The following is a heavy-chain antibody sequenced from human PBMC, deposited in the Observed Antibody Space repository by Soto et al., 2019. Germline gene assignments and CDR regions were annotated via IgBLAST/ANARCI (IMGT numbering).Heavy chain of an antibody. J-gene: IGHJ4*02. CDR1: GVTFNNYA. CDR3: TKANRYCSGANCFTFDY. V-gene: IGHV3-23*01. Sequence: XGCLRLSCTASGVTFNNYAMSWVRQAPGKGLEWVSTFSSGGGGTYYADSVKGRFTISRGNSKNTLSLQMNSLRAEDTAVYYCTKANRYCSGANCFTFDYWGLGTLVTVSS. D-gene: IGHD2-15*01. CDR2: FSSGGGGT.